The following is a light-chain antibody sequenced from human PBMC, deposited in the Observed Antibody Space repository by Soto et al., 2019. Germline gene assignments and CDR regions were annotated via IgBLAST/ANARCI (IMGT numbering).Light chain of an antibody. J-gene: IGLJ2*01. CDR2: DVS. CDR1: SSDVGRYNH. CDR3: SSYTGSSTLVV. V-gene: IGLV2-18*02. Sequence: QSALTQPPSVSGSPGQSVSISCTGTSSDVGRYNHVSWYQQPPGTAPKLMIYDVSNRPSGVPDRFSGSKSGNTASLTISGLRAEDEAEYYCSSYTGSSTLVVFGGGTKLTVL.